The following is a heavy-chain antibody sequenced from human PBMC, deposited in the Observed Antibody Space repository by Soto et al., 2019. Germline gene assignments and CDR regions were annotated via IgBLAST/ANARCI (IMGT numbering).Heavy chain of an antibody. V-gene: IGHV3-23*01. CDR1: GFTFSSDA. CDR3: ASIAVAGTDYFYY. CDR2: ISGSGGST. J-gene: IGHJ4*02. D-gene: IGHD6-19*01. Sequence: PGGSLRLSCAAPGFTFSSDAMSWVRQAPGKGLEWVSAISGSGGSTYYADSVKGRFTISRDNSKNTLYLQMNSLRAEDTAVYYCASIAVAGTDYFYYWGQGTLVTVSS.